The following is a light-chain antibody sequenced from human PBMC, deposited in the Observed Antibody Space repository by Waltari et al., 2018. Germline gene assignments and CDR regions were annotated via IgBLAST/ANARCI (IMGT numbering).Light chain of an antibody. J-gene: IGLJ2*01. V-gene: IGLV2-23*02. CDR1: YSNVGSYDL. Sequence: QSALTQPASVSGSLGQSISISCSGTYSNVGSYDLVSWYHQRPGEAPQLLIYEVLKRPSGISNRFSGSKSGNAASLTISALHPEDEGTYYCCSYASSSPRLIFGGGTELSVL. CDR2: EVL. CDR3: CSYASSSPRLI.